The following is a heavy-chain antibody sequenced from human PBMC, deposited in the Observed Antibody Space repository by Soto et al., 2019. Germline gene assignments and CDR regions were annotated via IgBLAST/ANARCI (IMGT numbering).Heavy chain of an antibody. Sequence: QVQLVESGGGVVQPGRSLRLSCAASGFTFSSSVMHWVRQAPGKGLEWVAVIWYDGSNKYYADSVKGRFTISRDNSKNTLYMKMNSLRAEDTAVYYCERANYYDSSPLDYWGQGTLVTVSS. CDR2: IWYDGSNK. D-gene: IGHD3-22*01. J-gene: IGHJ4*02. CDR1: GFTFSSSV. CDR3: ERANYYDSSPLDY. V-gene: IGHV3-33*01.